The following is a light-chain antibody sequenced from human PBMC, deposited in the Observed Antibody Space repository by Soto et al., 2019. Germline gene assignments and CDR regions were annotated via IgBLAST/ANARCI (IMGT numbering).Light chain of an antibody. CDR3: QQYGSSPRT. CDR2: DAS. V-gene: IGKV3-20*01. CDR1: QSVSSY. Sequence: ETVFTQSPGTLSLSPGERATLSCRASQSVSSYLAWYQQKPGQAPRLLIYDASNRATGIPARFSGSGSGTDFTLTISRLEPEDFAVYYCQQYGSSPRTFGQGTKVDIK. J-gene: IGKJ1*01.